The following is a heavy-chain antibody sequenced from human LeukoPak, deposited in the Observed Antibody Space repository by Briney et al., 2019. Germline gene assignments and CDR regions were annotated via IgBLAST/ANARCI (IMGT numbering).Heavy chain of an antibody. CDR3: TTDLGLTMIRGVIVY. V-gene: IGHV3-15*01. CDR2: IKSKGDGETI. J-gene: IGHJ4*02. Sequence: GSLRLSCAASGFPFTNAWMSWVRQAPGKGLEWVGRIKSKGDGETIDNAAPVKGRFTMSRDDSKATLYLQMNSLKAEDTAVYYCTTDLGLTMIRGVIVYWGQGALVTVSS. CDR1: GFPFTNAW. D-gene: IGHD3-10*01.